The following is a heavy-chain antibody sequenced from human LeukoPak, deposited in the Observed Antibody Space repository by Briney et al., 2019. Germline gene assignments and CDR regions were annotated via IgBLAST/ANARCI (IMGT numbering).Heavy chain of an antibody. CDR2: IYYSGST. D-gene: IGHD6-19*01. CDR1: GGSISSYY. Sequence: SETLSLTCTVSGGSISSYYWSWIQQPPGKGLEWIGYIYYSGSTNYNPSLKSRVTISVDTSKNQFSLKLSSVTAADTAVYYCARGAGNLLLDYWGQGTLVTVSS. J-gene: IGHJ4*02. CDR3: ARGAGNLLLDY. V-gene: IGHV4-59*01.